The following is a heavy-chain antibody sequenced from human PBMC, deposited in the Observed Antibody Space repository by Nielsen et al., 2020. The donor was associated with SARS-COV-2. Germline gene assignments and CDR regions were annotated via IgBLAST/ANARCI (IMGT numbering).Heavy chain of an antibody. Sequence: ASVKVSCKASGYTFTNYYIHWVRQAPGQGLEWMGIIKPSGGSRIYAQKFQGRVTMTRDTSTSAVHMELRSLRSEDTAVYYCARDSARAFDYWGQGTLVTVSS. CDR1: GYTFTNYY. J-gene: IGHJ4*02. D-gene: IGHD1-26*01. V-gene: IGHV1-46*01. CDR2: IKPSGGSR. CDR3: ARDSARAFDY.